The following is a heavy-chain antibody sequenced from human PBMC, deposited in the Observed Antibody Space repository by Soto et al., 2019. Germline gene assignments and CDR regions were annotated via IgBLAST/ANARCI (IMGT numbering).Heavy chain of an antibody. CDR3: ARDSDTAMLDY. CDR1: GFTFSSYA. V-gene: IGHV3-30-3*01. J-gene: IGHJ4*02. CDR2: ISYDGSNK. D-gene: IGHD5-18*01. Sequence: QGQLVESGGGVVQPGRSLRLSCAASGFTFSSYAMHWVRQAPGKGLEWVAVISYDGSNKYYADSVKGRFTISRDNSKNTLYLQMNSLRAEDTAVYYCARDSDTAMLDYWGQGTLVTVSS.